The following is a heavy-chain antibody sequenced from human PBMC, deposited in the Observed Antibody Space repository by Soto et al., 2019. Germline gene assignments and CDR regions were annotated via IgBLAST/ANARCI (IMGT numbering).Heavy chain of an antibody. CDR2: ISYGGSNK. J-gene: IGHJ3*02. CDR1: GFTFSSYA. V-gene: IGHV3-30-3*01. D-gene: IGHD3-22*01. Sequence: RWSLRLSCAASGFTFSSYAMHWFRQAPGKGLEWVAVISYGGSNKYYADSVKGRFTISRDNSKNTLYLQMNSLRAEDTAVYYCARGWGGYYYDSSGYHLGAFDIWGQGTMVTVSS. CDR3: ARGWGGYYYDSSGYHLGAFDI.